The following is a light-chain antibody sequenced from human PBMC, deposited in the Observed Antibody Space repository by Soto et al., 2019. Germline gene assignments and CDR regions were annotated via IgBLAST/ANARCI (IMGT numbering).Light chain of an antibody. Sequence: EIVLTQSPGTLSLSPGERATLSCRASQSVSSRYLAWYQQKPGQAPRLLIYGASSRATGIPDRFSGSGSGTDFTLAISRREPEDFAVYYCQQCGCSPLFTFGPGTKGDIK. V-gene: IGKV3-20*01. CDR1: QSVSSRY. J-gene: IGKJ3*01. CDR2: GAS. CDR3: QQCGCSPLFT.